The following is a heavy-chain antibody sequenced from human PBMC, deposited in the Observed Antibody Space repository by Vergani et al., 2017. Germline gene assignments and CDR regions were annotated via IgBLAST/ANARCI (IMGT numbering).Heavy chain of an antibody. V-gene: IGHV4-39*01. D-gene: IGHD3-16*01. Sequence: QVQLQESGPGLVKPSQTLSLTCTVSGGSISSSSYYWGWIRQPPGKGLEWIGSIYYSGSTYYNPSLKSRVTISVDTSKNQFSLKLSSVTAADTAVYYCARAPMMGGYYYYYMDVWGKGTTVTVSS. CDR2: IYYSGST. J-gene: IGHJ6*03. CDR3: ARAPMMGGYYYYYMDV. CDR1: GGSISSSSYY.